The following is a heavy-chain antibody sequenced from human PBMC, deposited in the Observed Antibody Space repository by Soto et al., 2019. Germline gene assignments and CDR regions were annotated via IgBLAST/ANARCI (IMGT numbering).Heavy chain of an antibody. CDR1: DGSISTYF. CDR3: ARGGQAFWSGPFDY. Sequence: QGQLQESGPGLVKPSETLSLTCTVSDGSISTYFCNWIRQPAGKGLEWIGRIDNSGNTNYNPSLKSRVTTSADTSRNQFSLKLNSVTAADTAVYYCARGGQAFWSGPFDYWGQGALVTVSS. J-gene: IGHJ4*02. V-gene: IGHV4-4*07. CDR2: IDNSGNT. D-gene: IGHD3-3*01.